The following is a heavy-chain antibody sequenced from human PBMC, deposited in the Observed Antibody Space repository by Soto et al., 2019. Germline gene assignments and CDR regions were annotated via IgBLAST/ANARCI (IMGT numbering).Heavy chain of an antibody. Sequence: ETLSLTCTVSGGSISSYYWSWIRQPPGKGLEWIGYIYYSGSTNYNPSLKSRVTISVDTSKNQFSLKLSSVTAADTAVYYCATTYGGYSGYGNFDYWGQGTLVTVSS. CDR3: ATTYGGYSGYGNFDY. D-gene: IGHD5-12*01. CDR2: IYYSGST. CDR1: GGSISSYY. V-gene: IGHV4-59*01. J-gene: IGHJ4*02.